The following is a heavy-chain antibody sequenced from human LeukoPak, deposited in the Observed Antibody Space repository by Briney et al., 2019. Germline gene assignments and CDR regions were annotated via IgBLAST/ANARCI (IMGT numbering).Heavy chain of an antibody. CDR3: VRDPWGSRGY. CDR1: GSSFSDYY. Sequence: PGGSLRLSCAASGSSFSDYYMSWIRQAPGKGPEWVSHISDSGSTINYADSVKGRFTISRGNTKKSLFLQMNSLRAEDTAVYYCVRDPWGSRGYWGQGTLVTVSS. D-gene: IGHD2-2*01. CDR2: ISDSGSTI. V-gene: IGHV3-11*01. J-gene: IGHJ4*02.